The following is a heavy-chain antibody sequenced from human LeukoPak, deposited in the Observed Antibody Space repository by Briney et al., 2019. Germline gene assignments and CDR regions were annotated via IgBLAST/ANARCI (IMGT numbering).Heavy chain of an antibody. CDR3: VKDHWGSYYSLFDY. CDR2: ISGSGNNT. D-gene: IGHD1-26*01. Sequence: GGSLRLSCAASGLTFSSYAMSWVRRAPGKGLEWVSAISGSGNNTYYTDSVKGRFTISRDNSKSTLYLQMNGLRAEDTAVYYCVKDHWGSYYSLFDYWGQGTLVTVSS. J-gene: IGHJ4*02. CDR1: GLTFSSYA. V-gene: IGHV3-23*01.